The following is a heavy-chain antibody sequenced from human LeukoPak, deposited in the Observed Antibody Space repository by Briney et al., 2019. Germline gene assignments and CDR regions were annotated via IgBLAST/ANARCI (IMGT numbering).Heavy chain of an antibody. J-gene: IGHJ4*02. D-gene: IGHD1-26*01. V-gene: IGHV3-11*01. Sequence: PGGSLRLSCAASGFTFSDYYMSWIRQAPGKGLEWVSYISSSGSTIYYADSVKGRFTISRDNAKNSLCLQMNSLRAEDTAVYYCARLRYSGSYFSNYWGQGTLVTVSS. CDR2: ISSSGSTI. CDR1: GFTFSDYY. CDR3: ARLRYSGSYFSNY.